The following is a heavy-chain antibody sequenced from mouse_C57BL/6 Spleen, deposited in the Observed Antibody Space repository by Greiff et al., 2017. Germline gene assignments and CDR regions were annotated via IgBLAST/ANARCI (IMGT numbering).Heavy chain of an antibody. D-gene: IGHD2-1*01. J-gene: IGHJ2*01. V-gene: IGHV5-6*01. Sequence: EVNVVESGGDLVKPGGSLKLSCAASGFNFSSYGMSWVRQTPDKRLEWVATISSGGSYTYYPDSVKGRFTISRDNAKNTLYLQMSSLKSEDTAMYYCARDGNYSLYFDYWGQGTTLTVSS. CDR3: ARDGNYSLYFDY. CDR2: ISSGGSYT. CDR1: GFNFSSYG.